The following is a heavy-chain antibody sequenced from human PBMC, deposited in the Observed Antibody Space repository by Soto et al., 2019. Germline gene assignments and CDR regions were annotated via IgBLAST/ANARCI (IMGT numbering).Heavy chain of an antibody. J-gene: IGHJ5*02. CDR3: AWQQEVWFDP. Sequence: APGKVSWKGFGYTLTRYGFSWGRQAPGQGLEWMGWISAYNGNTNYAQKLQGRVTMTTDTSTSTAYMELRSLRSDDTAVYYCAWQQEVWFDPWGQGTLVTVSS. CDR1: GYTLTRYG. CDR2: ISAYNGNT. V-gene: IGHV1-18*01. D-gene: IGHD6-13*01.